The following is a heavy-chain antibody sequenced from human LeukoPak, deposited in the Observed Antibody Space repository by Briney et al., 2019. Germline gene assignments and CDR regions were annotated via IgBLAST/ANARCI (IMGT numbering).Heavy chain of an antibody. D-gene: IGHD3-10*01. J-gene: IGHJ4*02. CDR3: ATSITMVRGVIIPHFDY. V-gene: IGHV1-69-2*01. CDR1: GYTFTDYY. CDR2: VDPEDGET. Sequence: ASVKVSCKASGYTFTDYYMHWVQQAPGKGLEWMGRVDPEDGETIYAEKFQGRVTITADTSTDTAYMELSSLRSEDTAVYYCATSITMVRGVIIPHFDYWGQGTLVTVSS.